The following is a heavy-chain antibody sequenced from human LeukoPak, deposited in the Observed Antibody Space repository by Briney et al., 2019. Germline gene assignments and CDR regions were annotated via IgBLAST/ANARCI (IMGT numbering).Heavy chain of an antibody. D-gene: IGHD1-26*01. Sequence: KPGGSLRLSCAGSGFTFDKYALNWFRHPPGKGLEWLSYISSTYDIYYADSVKGRFTISRDNAKKFLFLQMNSLRAEDTAVYYCARDDKWAFDYWGQGTLVTVSS. V-gene: IGHV3-69-1*02. CDR1: GFTFDKYA. CDR2: ISSTYDI. CDR3: ARDDKWAFDY. J-gene: IGHJ4*02.